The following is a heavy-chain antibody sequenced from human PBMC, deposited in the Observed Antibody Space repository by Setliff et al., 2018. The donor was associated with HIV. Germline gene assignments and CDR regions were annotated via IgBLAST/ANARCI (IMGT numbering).Heavy chain of an antibody. CDR2: IYHSGST. CDR1: GGSITGHY. J-gene: IGHJ6*03. V-gene: IGHV4-38-2*02. Sequence: SETLSLTCTVSGGSITGHYWGWIRQPPGKGLEWIGTIYHSGSTSYNPSLKSRVTISVDTSKNQFSLKLSSVTAADTAVYYSARGAITMVRSPYYMDVWGKGTTVTV. D-gene: IGHD3-10*01. CDR3: ARGAITMVRSPYYMDV.